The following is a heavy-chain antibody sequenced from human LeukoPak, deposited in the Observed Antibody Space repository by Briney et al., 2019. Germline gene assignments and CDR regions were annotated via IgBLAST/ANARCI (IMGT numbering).Heavy chain of an antibody. Sequence: SVEVSCKASGGAFSRYAISWVRQAPGQGLEWMGGIIPIFGTANYAQKFQGRVTITADESTNTAYMELSSLRSEDTAVYYCAIAASLYDSSGYYYLYWGQGNLVTVSS. V-gene: IGHV1-69*13. CDR2: IIPIFGTA. CDR3: AIAASLYDSSGYYYLY. D-gene: IGHD3-22*01. CDR1: GGAFSRYA. J-gene: IGHJ4*02.